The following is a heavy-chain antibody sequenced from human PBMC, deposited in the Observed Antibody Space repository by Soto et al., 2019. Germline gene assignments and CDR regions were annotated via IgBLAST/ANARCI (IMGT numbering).Heavy chain of an antibody. D-gene: IGHD3-10*01. V-gene: IGHV3-66*01. J-gene: IGHJ4*02. Sequence: PGGSLRLSCAASGFTVSSNYMSWVRQAPGKGLEWVSVIYSGGSTYYADSVKGRFTISRDNSKNTLYLQMNSLRAEDTAVYYCAKGPNTYYYGSGSYYTTEFDYWGQGTLVTVSS. CDR3: AKGPNTYYYGSGSYYTTEFDY. CDR2: IYSGGST. CDR1: GFTVSSNY.